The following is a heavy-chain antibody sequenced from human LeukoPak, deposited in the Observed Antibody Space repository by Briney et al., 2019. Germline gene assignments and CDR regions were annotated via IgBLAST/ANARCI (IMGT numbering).Heavy chain of an antibody. D-gene: IGHD6-19*01. CDR1: GGSISSYY. Sequence: SETLSLTCTVSGGSISSYYWSWLRQPAGKGLEWIGRIYTSGSTNYNPSLKSRVPISVDQSKNQFSLKLSSVTAADTAVYYCARAPGGSGPYYYYMDVWGKGTTVTVSS. CDR2: IYTSGST. J-gene: IGHJ6*03. CDR3: ARAPGGSGPYYYYMDV. V-gene: IGHV4-4*07.